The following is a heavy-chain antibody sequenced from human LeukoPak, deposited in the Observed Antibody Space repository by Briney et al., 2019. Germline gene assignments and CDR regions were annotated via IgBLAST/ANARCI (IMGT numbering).Heavy chain of an antibody. D-gene: IGHD1-1*01. CDR1: GGSIISSYY. Sequence: PSETLSLTCTVSGGSIISSYYWSWIRQPAGKGLEYIGRIYTSGSTNYNPSLKSRVTMSLDTSKNQFSLKLTSVTAADTAVYYCARGELEPSYFGYWGQGTLVTVSS. CDR2: IYTSGST. CDR3: ARGELEPSYFGY. J-gene: IGHJ4*02. V-gene: IGHV4-4*07.